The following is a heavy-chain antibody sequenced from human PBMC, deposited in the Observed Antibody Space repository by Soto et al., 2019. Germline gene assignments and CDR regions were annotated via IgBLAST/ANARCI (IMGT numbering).Heavy chain of an antibody. CDR2: ISTYRGNT. CDR3: ARDVRGSGAPDMDV. V-gene: IGHV1-18*01. Sequence: GASVKVSCKASGYSFTTHGITSVRQAPGQGLEWMGWISTYRGNTNYAQKFQGRDSMTTDTSTTTVYMELRSLRSDDTAVYYCARDVRGSGAPDMDVWGKGSTLTVSS. CDR1: GYSFTTHG. J-gene: IGHJ6*03. D-gene: IGHD3-10*01.